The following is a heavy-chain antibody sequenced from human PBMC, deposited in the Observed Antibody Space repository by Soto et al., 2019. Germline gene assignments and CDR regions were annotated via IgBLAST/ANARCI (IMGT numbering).Heavy chain of an antibody. J-gene: IGHJ6*02. V-gene: IGHV3-30-3*01. CDR3: ARGGGYCSGGSCYVLGDYYYYGMDV. CDR2: ISYDGSNK. CDR1: GFTFSSYA. Sequence: GSLRLSCAASGFTFSSYAMHWVRQAPGKGLEWVAVISYDGSNKYYADSVKGRFTISRDNSKNTLYLQMNSLRAEDTAVYYCARGGGYCSGGSCYVLGDYYYYGMDVWGQGTTVTVSS. D-gene: IGHD2-15*01.